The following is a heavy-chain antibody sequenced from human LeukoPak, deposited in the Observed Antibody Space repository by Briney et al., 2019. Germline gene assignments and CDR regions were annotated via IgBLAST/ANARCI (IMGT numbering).Heavy chain of an antibody. D-gene: IGHD2-2*01. J-gene: IGHJ4*02. CDR1: GYTFTSYA. V-gene: IGHV1-3*03. Sequence: ASVKVSCKASGYTFTSYAMHWVRQAPGQRLEWMGWINAGNGNTKYSQEFQGRVTITRDTSASTAYMELRSVRSEDMAVYYCARGDDQLLTDYWGQGTLVTVSS. CDR2: INAGNGNT. CDR3: ARGDDQLLTDY.